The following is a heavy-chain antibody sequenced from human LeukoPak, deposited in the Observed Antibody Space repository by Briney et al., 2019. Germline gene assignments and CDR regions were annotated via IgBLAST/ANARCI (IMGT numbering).Heavy chain of an antibody. CDR3: ARAVIPAADLDY. Sequence: SETLSLTCTVSGGSISSYYWTWIRQPPGKGLEWIGEITHGGSTNYNPSLKSRVTISIDTSKNQFSLRLTSVTAADTAVYYCARAVIPAADLDYWGQGTLVTVSS. CDR1: GGSISSYY. V-gene: IGHV4-34*01. J-gene: IGHJ4*02. D-gene: IGHD2-2*01. CDR2: ITHGGST.